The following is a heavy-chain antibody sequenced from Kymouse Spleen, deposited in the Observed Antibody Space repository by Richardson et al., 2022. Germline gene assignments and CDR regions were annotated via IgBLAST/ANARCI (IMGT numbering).Heavy chain of an antibody. CDR3: ARGGYGSGHY. J-gene: IGHJ4*02. D-gene: IGHD3-10*01. Sequence: QVQLQQWGAGLLKPSETLSLTCAVYGGSFSGYYWSWIRQPPGKGLEWIGEINHSGSTNYNPSLKSRVTISVDTSKNQFSLKLSSVTAADTAVYYCARGGYGSGHYWGQGTLVTVSS. CDR2: INHSGST. V-gene: IGHV4-34*01. CDR1: GGSFSGYY.